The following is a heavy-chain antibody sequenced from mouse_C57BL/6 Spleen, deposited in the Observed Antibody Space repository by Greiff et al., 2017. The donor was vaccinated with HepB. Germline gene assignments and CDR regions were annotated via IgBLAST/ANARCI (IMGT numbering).Heavy chain of an antibody. J-gene: IGHJ4*01. Sequence: EVQLQESGPGLVKPSQSLSLTCSVTGYSITSGYYWNWIRQFPGNKLEWMGYISYDGSNNYNPSLKNRISITRDTSKNQFFLKLNSVTTEDTATYYCASLYYDYLYYAMDYWGQGTSVTVSS. CDR3: ASLYYDYLYYAMDY. CDR2: ISYDGSN. V-gene: IGHV3-6*01. D-gene: IGHD2-4*01. CDR1: GYSITSGYY.